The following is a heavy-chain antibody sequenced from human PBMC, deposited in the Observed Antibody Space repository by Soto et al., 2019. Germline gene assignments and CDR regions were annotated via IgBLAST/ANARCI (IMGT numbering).Heavy chain of an antibody. V-gene: IGHV1-69*08. D-gene: IGHD2-2*01. CDR1: GGTFNRYT. CDR3: ARDSGRSDVVPAALSAMDV. Sequence: QVQLVQSGAEVKKPGSSVKVSCKGSGGTFNRYTITWVRQAPGQGLEWMGRIIPMFGIASYAQNFQGRVTLTADKSTSTAYMELSNLRSEDTAVYYCARDSGRSDVVPAALSAMDVWGQGTTVTVSS. CDR2: IIPMFGIA. J-gene: IGHJ6*02.